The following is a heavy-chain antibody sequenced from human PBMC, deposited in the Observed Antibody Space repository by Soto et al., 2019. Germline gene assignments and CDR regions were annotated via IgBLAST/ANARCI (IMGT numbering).Heavy chain of an antibody. D-gene: IGHD3-22*01. Sequence: GASVKVSCKASGGTFNSYAISWVRQAPGQGLEWMGGIIPIFGTANYAQKFQGRVTITADESTSTAYMELSSLRSEDTAVYYCASGAYYYDSSGYYSNHYWGQGTLVTVSS. CDR1: GGTFNSYA. CDR2: IIPIFGTA. V-gene: IGHV1-69*13. CDR3: ASGAYYYDSSGYYSNHY. J-gene: IGHJ4*02.